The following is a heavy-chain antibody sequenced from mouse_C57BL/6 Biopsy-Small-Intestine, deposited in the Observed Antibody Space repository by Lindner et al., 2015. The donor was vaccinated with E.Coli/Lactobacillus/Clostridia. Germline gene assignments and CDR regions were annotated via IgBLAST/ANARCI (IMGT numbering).Heavy chain of an antibody. J-gene: IGHJ2*01. V-gene: IGHV1-82*01. D-gene: IGHD1-1*02. CDR3: AREENLLLRWEPFDY. CDR1: GYAFSSSW. CDR2: IYPGDGDT. Sequence: VQLQESGPELVKPGASVKISCKASGYAFSSSWMNWVKQRPGKGLEWIGRIYPGDGDTNYNGKFKGKATLTADKSSSTASMQLSSLTSEDSAVYFCAREENLLLRWEPFDYWGQGTTLTVSS.